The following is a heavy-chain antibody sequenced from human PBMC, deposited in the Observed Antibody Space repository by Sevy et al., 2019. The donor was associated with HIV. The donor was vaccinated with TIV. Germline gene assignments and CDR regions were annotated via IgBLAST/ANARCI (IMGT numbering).Heavy chain of an antibody. CDR1: GFTFSSYS. Sequence: GGSLRLSCAASGFTFSSYSMNWVRQAPGKGLEWVSYISSSSSTIYYADSVKGRFTISRDNAKNSRYLQMNSLRDEDTAVYYCARGYASSGYYLYYFDYWGQGTLVTVSS. D-gene: IGHD3-22*01. J-gene: IGHJ4*02. CDR2: ISSSSSTI. V-gene: IGHV3-48*02. CDR3: ARGYASSGYYLYYFDY.